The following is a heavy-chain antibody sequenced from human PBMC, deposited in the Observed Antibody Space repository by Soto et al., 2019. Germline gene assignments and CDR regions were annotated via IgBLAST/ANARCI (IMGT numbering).Heavy chain of an antibody. J-gene: IGHJ4*02. CDR2: ISGSGGST. V-gene: IGHV3-23*01. CDR3: AKDNPLGAFGGVMHYFDY. Sequence: GGSLRLSCAASGFTFSSYAMSWVRQAPGKGLEWISAISGSGGSTYYADSVKGRFTISRDNSKNTLYLQMNSLRAEDTAVYYCAKDNPLGAFGGVMHYFDYWGQGTLVTVSS. D-gene: IGHD3-16*01. CDR1: GFTFSSYA.